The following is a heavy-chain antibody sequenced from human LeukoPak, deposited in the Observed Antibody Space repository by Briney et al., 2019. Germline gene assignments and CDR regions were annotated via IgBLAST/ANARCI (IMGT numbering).Heavy chain of an antibody. CDR1: GFTFTDYP. CDR3: TTDQRYAFDY. Sequence: GGSLRLSCATSGFTFTDYPMNWVRQAPGKGLEWISNIRTTAEGANYAYYADSVKGRVTISRDDAKNTLYLHMNNLRDDDTAVYYCTTDQRYAFDYWGQGILVTVSS. V-gene: IGHV3-48*02. D-gene: IGHD3-9*01. CDR2: IRTTAEGANYA. J-gene: IGHJ4*02.